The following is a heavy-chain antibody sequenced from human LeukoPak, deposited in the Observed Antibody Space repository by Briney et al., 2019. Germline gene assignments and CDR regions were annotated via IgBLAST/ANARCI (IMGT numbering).Heavy chain of an antibody. J-gene: IGHJ4*02. CDR1: GFTFSSYA. D-gene: IGHD3-10*01. V-gene: IGHV3-23*01. CDR2: ISGSGGST. Sequence: QSGGSLRLSCAASGFTFSSYAMSWVRQAPGEGLEWVSAISGSGGSTYYADSVKGRFTISRDNSKNTLYLQMNSLRAEDTAVYYCAKLNSLWFGDSYFDYWGQGTLVTVSS. CDR3: AKLNSLWFGDSYFDY.